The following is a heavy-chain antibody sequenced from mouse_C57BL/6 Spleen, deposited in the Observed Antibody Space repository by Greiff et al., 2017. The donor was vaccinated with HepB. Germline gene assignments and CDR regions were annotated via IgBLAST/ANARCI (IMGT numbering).Heavy chain of an antibody. Sequence: QVNVKQAGAELVMPGASVKLSCKASGYTVTSYRMHWVKKRPGQGLEWIGEIDPSDSYTNYNQKFKGKSTLTVDKSSSTAYMQLSSLTSEDSAVYYCVGGDYGFAYWGQGTLVTVSA. CDR2: IDPSDSYT. V-gene: IGHV1-69*01. CDR1: GYTVTSYR. D-gene: IGHD1-1*01. J-gene: IGHJ3*01. CDR3: VGGDYGFAY.